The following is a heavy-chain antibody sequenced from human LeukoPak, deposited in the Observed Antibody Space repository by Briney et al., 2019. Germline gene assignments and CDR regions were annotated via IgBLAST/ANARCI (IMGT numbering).Heavy chain of an antibody. CDR3: AKNTTVTIDY. CDR2: ISGSGGIT. CDR1: GFTFSSYD. Sequence: PAGSLRLSCAASGFTFSSYDMNWVRQAPGKGLEWVSGISGSGGITYYADSVKRRFSSSRDNSKSPLYLQMNSLRAENTAVYYCAKNTTVTIDYWGQGTLVTVSS. D-gene: IGHD4-17*01. V-gene: IGHV3-23*01. J-gene: IGHJ4*02.